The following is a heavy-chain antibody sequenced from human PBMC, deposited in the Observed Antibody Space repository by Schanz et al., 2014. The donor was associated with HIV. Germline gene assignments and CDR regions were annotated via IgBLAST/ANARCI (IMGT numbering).Heavy chain of an antibody. D-gene: IGHD3-10*01. Sequence: QVQLVESGGGVVQPGRSLRLTCAASGFTFNTYGMHWVRQAPGKGLEWVAGISYDGVNEYYADSVKGRFTFSRDNSKNTLYLQMYSLRSEDTAVYYCARGVRITMIRGVTGIYYFDYWGQGTLVTVSS. CDR2: ISYDGVNE. CDR3: ARGVRITMIRGVTGIYYFDY. J-gene: IGHJ4*02. V-gene: IGHV3-30*03. CDR1: GFTFNTYG.